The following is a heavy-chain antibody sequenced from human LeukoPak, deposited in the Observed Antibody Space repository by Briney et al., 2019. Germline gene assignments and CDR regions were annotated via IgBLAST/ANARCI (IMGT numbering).Heavy chain of an antibody. J-gene: IGHJ6*03. Sequence: GGSLRLSCAASGFTFSSYGMHWVRQAPGKGLEWVTFIRYDGSNKYYADSVKGRFTISRDNSKNTLYLRMNSLRAEDTAVYYCARTITYSSGFLGGRAYYYYYMDVWGKGTTVTISS. CDR2: IRYDGSNK. CDR3: ARTITYSSGFLGGRAYYYYYMDV. V-gene: IGHV3-30*02. D-gene: IGHD6-19*01. CDR1: GFTFSSYG.